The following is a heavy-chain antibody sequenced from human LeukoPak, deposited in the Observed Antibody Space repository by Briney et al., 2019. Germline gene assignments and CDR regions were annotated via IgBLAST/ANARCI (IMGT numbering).Heavy chain of an antibody. D-gene: IGHD4-17*01. Sequence: ASVKVSCKASGYTFTGYYMHWVRQAPGQGLEWMGWISAYNGNTNYAQKLQGRVTMTTDTSTSTAYMELRSLRSDDTAVYYCARDSPTVTTNYWGQGTLVTVSS. V-gene: IGHV1-18*04. CDR3: ARDSPTVTTNY. J-gene: IGHJ4*02. CDR1: GYTFTGYY. CDR2: ISAYNGNT.